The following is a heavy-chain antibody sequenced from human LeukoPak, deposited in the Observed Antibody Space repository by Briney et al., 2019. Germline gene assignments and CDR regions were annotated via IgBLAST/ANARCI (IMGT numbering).Heavy chain of an antibody. V-gene: IGHV5-51*01. CDR3: ARHVSRYFDPGDAFDI. Sequence: GESLKISCKGSGYSFTSYWIGWVRQMPGKGLEWMGIIYPGDSDTRYSPSFQGQVTISADKSISTAYLQWSSLKASDTAMYYCARHVSRYFDPGDAFDIWGQGTMVTVSS. D-gene: IGHD3-9*01. CDR1: GYSFTSYW. J-gene: IGHJ3*02. CDR2: IYPGDSDT.